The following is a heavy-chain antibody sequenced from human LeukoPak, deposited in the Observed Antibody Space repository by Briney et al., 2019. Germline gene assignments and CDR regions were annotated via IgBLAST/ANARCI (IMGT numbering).Heavy chain of an antibody. Sequence: PGGSLRLSCAASGFTFSSYSMNWVRQAPGKGLEWVSSISSSSSYIYYADSVKGRFTISRDNAKNSLYLQMNSLRAEDTAAYYCARARTFGGVIVATDNWYFDLWGRGTLVTVSS. D-gene: IGHD3-16*02. CDR2: ISSSSSYI. J-gene: IGHJ2*01. V-gene: IGHV3-21*01. CDR3: ARARTFGGVIVATDNWYFDL. CDR1: GFTFSSYS.